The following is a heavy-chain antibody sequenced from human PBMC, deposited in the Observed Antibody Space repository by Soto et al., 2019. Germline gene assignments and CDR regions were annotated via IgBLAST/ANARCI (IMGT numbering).Heavy chain of an antibody. CDR3: ARDPDYYDSSGYYEDY. Sequence: PGGSLRLSCAASGFAASSNYMTWVRQAPGKGLEWVSVIYSGGSTYYADSVKGRFTISRDNSKNTLYLQMNSLRVDDTAVYYCARDPDYYDSSGYYEDYWGQGTLVTVSS. CDR2: IYSGGST. J-gene: IGHJ4*02. D-gene: IGHD3-22*01. V-gene: IGHV3-66*01. CDR1: GFAASSNY.